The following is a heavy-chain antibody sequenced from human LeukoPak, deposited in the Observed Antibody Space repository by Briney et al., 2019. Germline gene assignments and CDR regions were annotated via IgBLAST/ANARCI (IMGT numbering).Heavy chain of an antibody. CDR1: GGSFSSYY. CDR2: IYYSGST. J-gene: IGHJ4*02. D-gene: IGHD3-3*01. V-gene: IGHV4-59*12. CDR3: ARDLRSGYYPYYFDY. Sequence: SETLSLTCAVYGGSFSSYYWSWIRQPPGKGLEWIGYIYYSGSTNYNPSLKSRVTISVDTSKNQFSLKLSSVTAADTAVYYCARDLRSGYYPYYFDYWGQGTLVTVSS.